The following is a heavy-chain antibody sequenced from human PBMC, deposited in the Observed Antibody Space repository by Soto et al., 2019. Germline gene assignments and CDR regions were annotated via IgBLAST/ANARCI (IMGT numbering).Heavy chain of an antibody. J-gene: IGHJ6*03. CDR1: GFTFSSYA. CDR3: AKGRAATPLCYYMDV. V-gene: IGHV3-23*01. D-gene: IGHD2-15*01. Sequence: EVQLLESGGGLVQPGGSLRLSCAASGFTFSSYAMSWVRQAPGKGLEGVSAISGSGGSTYYADSVKGRFTISRDNSKNTLYLQMNSLSAEDTAAYYCAKGRAATPLCYYMDVWGKGTTVTVSS. CDR2: ISGSGGST.